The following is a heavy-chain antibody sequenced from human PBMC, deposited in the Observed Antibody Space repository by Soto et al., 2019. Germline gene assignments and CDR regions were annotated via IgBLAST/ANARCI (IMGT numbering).Heavy chain of an antibody. CDR2: IDYSGST. D-gene: IGHD2-15*01. Sequence: QVQLQESGPGLVKPSQTLSLTCTVSGGSISSGGYYWSWIRQHPGKGLEWIGYIDYSGSTYSNPSHMRRVPISVATAMYHLGVTLASVIAADTAAYYCAGDPADCSGGSCSSLGFAPWGRGTLVSVCS. V-gene: IGHV4-31*03. CDR1: GGSISSGGYY. CDR3: AGDPADCSGGSCSSLGFAP. J-gene: IGHJ5*02.